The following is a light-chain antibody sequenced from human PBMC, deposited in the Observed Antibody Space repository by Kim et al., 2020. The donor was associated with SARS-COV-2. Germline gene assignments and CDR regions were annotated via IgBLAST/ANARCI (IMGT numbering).Light chain of an antibody. CDR1: SSDVGGYNY. CDR2: DGS. CDR3: CSYAGSYTLV. Sequence: GQSVTSSCTGTSSDVGGYNYVSWYQQHAGKAPKHMIYDGSKRPSGGPDRFAGSKSGNTASLTISGLQAEDEADYYCCSYAGSYTLVFGGGTQLTV. V-gene: IGLV2-11*01. J-gene: IGLJ2*01.